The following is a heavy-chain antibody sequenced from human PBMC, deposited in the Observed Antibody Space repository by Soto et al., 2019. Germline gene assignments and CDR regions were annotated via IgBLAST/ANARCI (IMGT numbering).Heavy chain of an antibody. V-gene: IGHV1-2*04. CDR2: INPNSGGT. CDR1: GYTFTGYY. D-gene: IGHD5-18*01. Sequence: GASMKVSCKASGYTFTGYYMHWGRQAPGQGLEWMGWINPNSGGTNYAQKFQGWVTMTRDTSISTAYMELSRLRSDDTAVYYCARAPIQIWYIFDYWGQGTLVTVSS. CDR3: ARAPIQIWYIFDY. J-gene: IGHJ4*02.